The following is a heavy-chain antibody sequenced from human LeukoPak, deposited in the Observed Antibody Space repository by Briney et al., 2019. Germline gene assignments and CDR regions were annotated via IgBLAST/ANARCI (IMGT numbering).Heavy chain of an antibody. V-gene: IGHV3-48*01. D-gene: IGHD3-3*01. Sequence: GGSLRLSCAASGFTFSSYSMNWVRQAPGKGLEWVSYISSGSSTTYYADSVKGRFTISKDNAKNSPFLQMNSLRAEDTAVYYCARDPESGYHYFDYWGQGTLVTVS. CDR3: ARDPESGYHYFDY. CDR2: ISSGSSTT. CDR1: GFTFSSYS. J-gene: IGHJ4*02.